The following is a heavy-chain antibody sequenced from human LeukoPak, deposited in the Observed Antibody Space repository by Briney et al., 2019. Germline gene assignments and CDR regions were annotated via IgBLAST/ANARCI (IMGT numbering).Heavy chain of an antibody. D-gene: IGHD2-2*01. CDR2: IIPIFGTA. Sequence: SVKVSCKASGGTFSSYAISWVRQAPGQGLEWMGGIIPIFGTANYAQKFQGRVTITADESTSTAYMELSSLRSEDTAVYYCARVPGSTSCYPGGCFRVYYYYMDVWAKGPRSPSP. J-gene: IGHJ6*03. V-gene: IGHV1-69*01. CDR1: GGTFSSYA. CDR3: ARVPGSTSCYPGGCFRVYYYYMDV.